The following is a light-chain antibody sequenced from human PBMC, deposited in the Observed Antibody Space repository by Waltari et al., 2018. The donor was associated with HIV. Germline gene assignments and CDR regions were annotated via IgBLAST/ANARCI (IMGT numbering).Light chain of an antibody. J-gene: IGLJ3*02. CDR1: ALPKHY. Sequence: SYDLTQPPSVSVSPGQTARIACSGDALPKHYSYWYQQRPGQAPVLLIYKDNERPSGIPERFSGSSSGTTVTLTITGVQADDEADYWCQSADSSGAWVFGGGTKLTVL. V-gene: IGLV3-25*03. CDR3: QSADSSGAWV. CDR2: KDN.